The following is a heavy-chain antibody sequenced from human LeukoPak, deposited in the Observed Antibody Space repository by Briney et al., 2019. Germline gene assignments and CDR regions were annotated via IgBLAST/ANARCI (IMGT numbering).Heavy chain of an antibody. CDR1: GGSFSGYY. D-gene: IGHD6-25*01. CDR2: INHSGST. CDR3: ARCAAVSFNWFDP. Sequence: KSSETLSLTCAVYGGSFSGYYWSWIRHPPGKGLEWIGEINHSGSTNYNPSLKSRVTISVDTSKNQFSLKLSSVTAADTAVYYCARCAAVSFNWFDPWGQGTLVTVSS. V-gene: IGHV4-34*01. J-gene: IGHJ5*02.